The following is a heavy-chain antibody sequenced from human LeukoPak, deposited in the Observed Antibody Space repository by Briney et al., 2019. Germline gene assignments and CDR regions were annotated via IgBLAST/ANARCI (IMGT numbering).Heavy chain of an antibody. CDR3: ARPGIVGAPGYFDY. CDR2: TYYSGST. V-gene: IGHV4-39*01. J-gene: IGHJ4*02. Sequence: SETLSLTCTVSGGSISSSSYYWGWIRQPPGKGLEWIGSTYYSGSTYYNPSLKSRVTISVDTSKNQFSLKLSSVTAADTAVYYCARPGIVGAPGYFDYWGQGTLVTVSS. D-gene: IGHD1-26*01. CDR1: GGSISSSSYY.